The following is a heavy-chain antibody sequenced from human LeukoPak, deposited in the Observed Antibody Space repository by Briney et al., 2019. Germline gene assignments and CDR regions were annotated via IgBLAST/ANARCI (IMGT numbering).Heavy chain of an antibody. CDR1: GFTFSSYE. J-gene: IGHJ6*03. CDR2: ISSSGSTI. V-gene: IGHV3-48*03. D-gene: IGHD3-10*01. Sequence: GGSLRLSCAASGFTFSSYEMNWVRQAPGKGLEWVSYISSSGSTIYYADSVKGRFTISRDNSKNTLYLQMNSLRAEDTAVYYCAKGGYYGSGVLRGYYYYMDVWGKGTTVTVSS. CDR3: AKGGYYGSGVLRGYYYYMDV.